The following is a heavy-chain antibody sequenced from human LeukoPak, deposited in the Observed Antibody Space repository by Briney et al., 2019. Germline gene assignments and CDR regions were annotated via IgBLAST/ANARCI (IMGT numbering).Heavy chain of an antibody. Sequence: SETLSLTCTVSGGSISTYYWNWIRQPPGKGLEWIGYISNSGITTYNPSLKSRVTISVDSSKSQFSLKLNSVTAADAAVYYCARSGGYSSSWSLWGQGTLVTVSS. V-gene: IGHV4-59*01. CDR3: ARSGGYSSSWSL. CDR2: ISNSGIT. CDR1: GGSISTYY. D-gene: IGHD6-13*01. J-gene: IGHJ4*02.